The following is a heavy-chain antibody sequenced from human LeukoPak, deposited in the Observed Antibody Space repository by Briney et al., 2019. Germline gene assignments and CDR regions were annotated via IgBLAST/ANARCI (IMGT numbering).Heavy chain of an antibody. D-gene: IGHD1-7*01. CDR1: GGSLSGYY. V-gene: IGHV4-34*01. J-gene: IGHJ2*01. CDR2: INHSGST. Sequence: KPSETLSLTCAVYGGSLSGYYWSWIRQPPGKGLEWIGEINHSGSTNYNPSLKSRVTISVDTSKNQFFLKLSSVTAADTAVYYCARALSDWNYFWYFDLWGRGTLVTVSS. CDR3: ARALSDWNYFWYFDL.